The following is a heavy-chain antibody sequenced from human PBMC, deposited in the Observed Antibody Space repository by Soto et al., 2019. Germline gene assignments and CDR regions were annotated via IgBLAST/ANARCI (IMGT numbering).Heavy chain of an antibody. CDR3: AKSQPSIAARPYYFDY. Sequence: GGSLRLSCAASGFTFSSYAMSWVRQAPGKGLEWVSAISGSGGSTYYADSVKGRFTISRDNSKNTLYLQMNSLRAEDTAVYYCAKSQPSIAARPYYFDYWGQGTLVTVSS. CDR1: GFTFSSYA. V-gene: IGHV3-23*01. CDR2: ISGSGGST. J-gene: IGHJ4*02. D-gene: IGHD6-6*01.